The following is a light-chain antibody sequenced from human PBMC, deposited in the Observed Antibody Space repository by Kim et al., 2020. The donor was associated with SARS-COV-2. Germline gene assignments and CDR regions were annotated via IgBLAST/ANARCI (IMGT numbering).Light chain of an antibody. CDR1: SNNVGDEG. J-gene: IGLJ3*02. V-gene: IGLV10-54*01. CDR2: RNN. Sequence: LTQPPSVSKDLRQTATLTCTGNSNNVGDEGAAWLQQHQGHPPKLLSYRNNNRPSGISERLSASRSGNTASLTITELQPEDEADYYCSAWDNRLRVWVFGGGTKVTVL. CDR3: SAWDNRLRVWV.